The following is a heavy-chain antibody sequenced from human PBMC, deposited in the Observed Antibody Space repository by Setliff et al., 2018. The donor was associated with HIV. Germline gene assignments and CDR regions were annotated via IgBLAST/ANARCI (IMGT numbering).Heavy chain of an antibody. Sequence: GSLRLSCAASGFTFSDVWVNWVRQAPGKGLEWVANINQDGSEKNYVDSVKGRFTISRDNAKNSLYLQMDSLRVEDTTVYYCTRKLAPGHGMDVWGQGTTVTVSS. J-gene: IGHJ6*02. CDR2: INQDGSEK. CDR1: GFTFSDVW. D-gene: IGHD3-3*02. V-gene: IGHV3-7*01. CDR3: TRKLAPGHGMDV.